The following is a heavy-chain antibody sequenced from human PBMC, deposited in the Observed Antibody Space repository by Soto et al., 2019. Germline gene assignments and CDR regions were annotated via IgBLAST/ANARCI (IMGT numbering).Heavy chain of an antibody. J-gene: IGHJ4*02. Sequence: GGSLRLSCAASGFTFSSYGMHWVRQAPGKGLQWVAVISYDGSNKYYADSVKGRFIISRDNSKNTLYLQMNSLRAEDTAVYYCVGGYYFGDYWGQGTLVTVSS. V-gene: IGHV3-30*03. CDR2: ISYDGSNK. D-gene: IGHD3-22*01. CDR3: VGGYYFGDY. CDR1: GFTFSSYG.